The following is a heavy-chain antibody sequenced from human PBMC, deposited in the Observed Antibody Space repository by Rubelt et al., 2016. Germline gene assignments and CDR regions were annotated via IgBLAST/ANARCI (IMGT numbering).Heavy chain of an antibody. Sequence: FTSYGISWVRQAPGQGLEWMGWISAYNGNTNYAQKLQGRVTMTRNTSISTAYMELSSLRSEDTAVYYCARGLGYCSGGSCYFLGYYYYGMDVWGQGTTVTVSS. J-gene: IGHJ6*02. CDR3: ARGLGYCSGGSCYFLGYYYYGMDV. V-gene: IGHV1-18*01. CDR2: ISAYNGNT. D-gene: IGHD2-15*01. CDR1: FTSYG.